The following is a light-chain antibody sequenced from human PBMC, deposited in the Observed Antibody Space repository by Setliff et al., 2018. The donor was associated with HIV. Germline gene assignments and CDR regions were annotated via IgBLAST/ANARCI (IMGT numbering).Light chain of an antibody. CDR1: NIGSKS. V-gene: IGLV3-21*03. J-gene: IGLJ1*01. CDR3: QVWDSSSDHHV. Sequence: SYELTQPPSMSVAPGKTARITCGGNNIGSKSVHWYQQKPGQAPVLVVYDDNDRPSGIPERFSGSNSENTATLTISRVEAGDEADYYCQVWDSSSDHHVFGTGTKV. CDR2: DDN.